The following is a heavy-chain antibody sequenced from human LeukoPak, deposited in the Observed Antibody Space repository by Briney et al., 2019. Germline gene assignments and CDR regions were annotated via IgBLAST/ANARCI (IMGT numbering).Heavy chain of an antibody. CDR3: ATSGNLYPHFDY. CDR2: IHYAGST. CDR1: GRSFGTNTYY. J-gene: IGHJ4*02. Sequence: ASETLSLTCTVSGRSFGTNTYYWGWIRQPPGKGLEWIGSIHYAGSTYYNPSLKSRVTLSVDTSMNQFPLKLSSVTAADTALYYCATSGNLYPHFDYWGQGTLVTVSS. D-gene: IGHD3-10*01. V-gene: IGHV4-39*01.